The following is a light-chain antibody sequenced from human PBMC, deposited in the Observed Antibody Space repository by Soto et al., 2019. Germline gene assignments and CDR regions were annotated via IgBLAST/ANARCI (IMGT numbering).Light chain of an antibody. CDR3: QQYGRSPPMYT. J-gene: IGKJ2*01. Sequence: DIVLTQSPGTLSLSPGERATLSCRASQSVNSSYLAWYQQKPGQAPRLLIYGASSRATGIPDMFSGSGSGTDFTLTISRLEPEDFAVYYCQQYGRSPPMYTFGQGTKLEIK. CDR2: GAS. V-gene: IGKV3-20*01. CDR1: QSVNSSY.